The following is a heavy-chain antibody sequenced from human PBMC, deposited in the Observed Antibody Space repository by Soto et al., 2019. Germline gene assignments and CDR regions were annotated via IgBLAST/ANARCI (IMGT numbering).Heavy chain of an antibody. CDR2: IKQDGSEK. CDR1: GFTFSSYW. D-gene: IGHD3-22*01. V-gene: IGHV3-7*01. CDR3: ARDQLYYNDISGRPLNAFDV. J-gene: IGHJ3*01. Sequence: GGSLRLSCAASGFTFSSYWMSWVRQAPGKGPEWVANIKQDGSEKYYVDSVKGRFTISRDNAKNSLYLQMNSLGAEDTAVYYCARDQLYYNDISGRPLNAFDVWGQGTMVTVSS.